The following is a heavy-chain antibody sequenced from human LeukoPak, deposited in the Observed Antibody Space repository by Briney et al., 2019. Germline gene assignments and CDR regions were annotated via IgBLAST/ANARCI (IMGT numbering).Heavy chain of an antibody. Sequence: PGGSLRLSCAASGFTFSSYAMHWVRQAPGKGLEWEAVISYDGSNKYYADSVKGRFTISRDNSKNTLYLQMNSLRAEDTAVYYCARDRPQPSHRGYYYYGMDVWGKGTTVTVSS. J-gene: IGHJ6*04. D-gene: IGHD2-2*01. CDR2: ISYDGSNK. CDR1: GFTFSSYA. V-gene: IGHV3-30*04. CDR3: ARDRPQPSHRGYYYYGMDV.